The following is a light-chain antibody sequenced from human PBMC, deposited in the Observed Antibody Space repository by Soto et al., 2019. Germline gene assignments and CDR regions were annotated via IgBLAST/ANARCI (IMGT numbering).Light chain of an antibody. CDR3: QQYNTYSRT. Sequence: DIQMTQSPSTLSASVGDRVTITCRASQSISSWLAWYQQKPGKAPKRLIYKASSLESGVPSRFIGNGSGTEFTLTVSSLQPDDFATYYCQQYNTYSRTFGQGTKVEIK. V-gene: IGKV1-5*03. CDR2: KAS. J-gene: IGKJ1*01. CDR1: QSISSW.